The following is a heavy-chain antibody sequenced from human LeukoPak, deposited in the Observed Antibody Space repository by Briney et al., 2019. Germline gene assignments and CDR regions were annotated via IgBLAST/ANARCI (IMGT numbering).Heavy chain of an antibody. J-gene: IGHJ3*02. CDR1: GGSFSGYY. CDR2: INHSGST. V-gene: IGHV4-34*01. Sequence: SETLSLTCAVYGGSFSGYYWSWMRQSPGKGLEGIGEINHSGSTNYNPSLKSRVTISVDTSKNQFSLKLSSVTAADTAVYYCARGINYYDSTLSDAFDIWGQGTMVTVSS. D-gene: IGHD3-22*01. CDR3: ARGINYYDSTLSDAFDI.